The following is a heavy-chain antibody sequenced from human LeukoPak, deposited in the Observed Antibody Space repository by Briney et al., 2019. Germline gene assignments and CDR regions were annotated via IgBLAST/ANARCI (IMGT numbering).Heavy chain of an antibody. CDR1: GVTLNSYI. CDR3: ARAYGGLIDY. V-gene: IGHV3-30*04. Sequence: SGGSLRLSCEASGVTLNSYIRHWVRQAPGKGLEWVALITFDGRGKQYADSVKGRFTISKDNSKNTLYLQMNSLSGDDTSMYFCARAYGGLIDYWGQGTLVTVSS. CDR2: ITFDGRGK. J-gene: IGHJ4*02. D-gene: IGHD3-16*01.